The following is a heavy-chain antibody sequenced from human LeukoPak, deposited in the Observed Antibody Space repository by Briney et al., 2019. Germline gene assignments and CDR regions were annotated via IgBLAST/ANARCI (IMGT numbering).Heavy chain of an antibody. J-gene: IGHJ3*02. D-gene: IGHD1-26*01. CDR1: GGTFSSYA. V-gene: IGHV1-69*13. CDR2: IIPIFGTA. Sequence: SVTVSCKASGGTFSSYAISWVRQAPGQGLEWMGGIIPIFGTANYAQKFQGRVTITADESTSTAYMELSSLRSEDTAVYYCARARERLEGAPSDFFDIWGQGTSVPVLS. CDR3: ARARERLEGAPSDFFDI.